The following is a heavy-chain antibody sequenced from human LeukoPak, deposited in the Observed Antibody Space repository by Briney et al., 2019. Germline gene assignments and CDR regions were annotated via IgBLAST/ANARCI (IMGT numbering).Heavy chain of an antibody. V-gene: IGHV3-23*01. CDR1: GFTFSSYA. J-gene: IGHJ6*03. D-gene: IGHD3-3*01. Sequence: PGGSLRLSCAASGFTFSSYAMSWVRQAPGKGLEWVSAISGSGGSTYYADSVKGRFTISRDNSKNTLYLQMNSLRAEDTAVYYCAKDPLRFLEWLPPHYYYMDVWGKGTTVTVSS. CDR2: ISGSGGST. CDR3: AKDPLRFLEWLPPHYYYMDV.